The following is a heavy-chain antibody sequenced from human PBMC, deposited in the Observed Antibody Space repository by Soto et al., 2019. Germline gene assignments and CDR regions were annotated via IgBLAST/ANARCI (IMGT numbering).Heavy chain of an antibody. CDR3: ARGGLYAYYQDN. CDR2: LKGDGSMT. J-gene: IGHJ4*02. D-gene: IGHD3-16*01. Sequence: EVQLVESGGGVVQPGESLRLSCTASGFTFSTYWMHWVRQAPGKGLVWLSRLKGDGSMTDYADSVKGRFTISRDNAENTLYPQMHGLRAEDTAIYYCARGGLYAYYQDNWGQGTLVTVSS. CDR1: GFTFSTYW. V-gene: IGHV3-74*01.